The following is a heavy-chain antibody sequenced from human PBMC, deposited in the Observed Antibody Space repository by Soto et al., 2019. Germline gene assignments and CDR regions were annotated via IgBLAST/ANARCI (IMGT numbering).Heavy chain of an antibody. D-gene: IGHD3-22*01. CDR3: GRTTYYYDSSGPPAY. V-gene: IGHV3-48*01. Sequence: EVQLVESGGGLVQPGGSLRLSCAASGFTFSTYSMNWVRQAPGKGLEWVSYISSSSSTIFYTASLKGRFTVSRDNAKNALYLQMNSLRAEETAVYYWGRTTYYYDSSGPPAYWGPGTLVTVSS. J-gene: IGHJ4*02. CDR2: ISSSSSTI. CDR1: GFTFSTYS.